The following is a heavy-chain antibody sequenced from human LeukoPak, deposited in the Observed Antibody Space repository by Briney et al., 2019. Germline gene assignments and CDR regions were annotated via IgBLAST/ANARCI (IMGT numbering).Heavy chain of an antibody. J-gene: IGHJ4*02. CDR3: ASIQWQTRGY. CDR1: GFTFSSYS. D-gene: IGHD5-12*01. CDR2: ISSSSSYI. V-gene: IGHV3-21*01. Sequence: PGGSLRLSCAASGFTFSSYSMNWVRQAPGKGLEWVSSISSSSSYIYYADSVRGRFTISRDNAKNSLYLQMNSLRAEDTAVYYCASIQWQTRGYWGQGTLVTVSS.